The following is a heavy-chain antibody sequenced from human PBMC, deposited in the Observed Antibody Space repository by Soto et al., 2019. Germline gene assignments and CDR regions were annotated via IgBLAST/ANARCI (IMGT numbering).Heavy chain of an antibody. D-gene: IGHD6-6*01. Sequence: GESLKISCKGSGYSFTSYWIGWVRQMPGKGLEWMGIIYPGDSDTRYSPSFQGQVTISADKSISTAYLQWSSLKASDTAMYYCARQFLEYSSSETDYYYYMDVWGKGTTVTVSS. CDR2: IYPGDSDT. J-gene: IGHJ6*03. CDR3: ARQFLEYSSSETDYYYYMDV. CDR1: GYSFTSYW. V-gene: IGHV5-51*01.